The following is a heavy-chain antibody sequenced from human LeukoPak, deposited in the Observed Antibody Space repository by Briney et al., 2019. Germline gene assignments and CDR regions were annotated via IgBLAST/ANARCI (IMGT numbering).Heavy chain of an antibody. D-gene: IGHD3-22*01. CDR3: ARGGVGYFYDNTGYYPLDY. CDR1: GYTFTNYG. CDR2: ISAYTGNT. V-gene: IGHV1-18*01. J-gene: IGHJ4*02. Sequence: ASVKVSCKASGYTFTNYGISWVRQAPGPGLEWMGWISAYTGNTNYAQNFQGRVTMTTDTSTSTAFMELRSLRSDDTAVYYCARGGVGYFYDNTGYYPLDYWGQGTLVTVSS.